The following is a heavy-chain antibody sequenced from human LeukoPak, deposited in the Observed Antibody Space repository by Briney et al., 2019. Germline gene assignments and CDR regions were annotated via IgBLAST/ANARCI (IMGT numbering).Heavy chain of an antibody. V-gene: IGHV1-18*04. J-gene: IGHJ4*02. CDR1: GYTFISYG. D-gene: IGHD5-18*01. CDR3: ARGGGGYSFGEPIDY. CDR2: ISTYNGNT. Sequence: GASVKVSCKASGYTFISYGISWVRQAPGQGLEWMGWISTYNGNTNYAQKLQGRVTMTTDTSTSTAYMELRSLRSDDTAVYYCARGGGGYSFGEPIDYWGQGTLVTVSS.